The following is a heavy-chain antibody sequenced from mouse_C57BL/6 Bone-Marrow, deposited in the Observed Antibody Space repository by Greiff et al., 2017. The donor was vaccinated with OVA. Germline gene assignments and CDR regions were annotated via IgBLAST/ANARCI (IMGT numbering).Heavy chain of an antibody. V-gene: IGHV5-6*01. J-gene: IGHJ2*01. D-gene: IGHD1-1*01. Sequence: EVQGVESGGDLVKPGGSLKLSCAASGFTFSSYGMSWVRQTPDKRLEWVATISSGGSYTYYPDSVKGRFTISRDNAKNTLYLQMSSLKSEDTAMYYCARPTVGFDYWGQGTTLTVSS. CDR3: ARPTVGFDY. CDR2: ISSGGSYT. CDR1: GFTFSSYG.